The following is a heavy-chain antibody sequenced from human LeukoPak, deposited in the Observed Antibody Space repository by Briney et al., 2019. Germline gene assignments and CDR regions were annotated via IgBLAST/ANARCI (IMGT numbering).Heavy chain of an antibody. V-gene: IGHV3-74*01. D-gene: IGHD4-17*01. CDR2: IKSDGSTT. J-gene: IGHJ4*02. Sequence: GGSLRLSCAASGFTFSSYWMHWVRQAPAKGLVWVSRIKSDGSTTSYTDSVKGRFTISRDNPKNTLYLQMDSLRGEDTAVYYCARDPFYGDADLDSWGQGTLVTVSS. CDR1: GFTFSSYW. CDR3: ARDPFYGDADLDS.